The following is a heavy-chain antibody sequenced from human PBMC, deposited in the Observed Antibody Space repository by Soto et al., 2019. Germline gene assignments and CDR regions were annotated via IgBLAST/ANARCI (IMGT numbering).Heavy chain of an antibody. V-gene: IGHV4-39*01. CDR3: ARHTPAISISDH. J-gene: IGHJ4*02. CDR2: IYYSGST. Sequence: SETLSLTCTVSGVSISSSSYYWGWFRQPPGKGLEWIGSIYYSGSTYYNPSLKSRVTISVDTSKNQFSLKLSSVTAADTAVYYCARHTPAISISDHWGQGTLVTVS. CDR1: GVSISSSSYY. D-gene: IGHD2-15*01.